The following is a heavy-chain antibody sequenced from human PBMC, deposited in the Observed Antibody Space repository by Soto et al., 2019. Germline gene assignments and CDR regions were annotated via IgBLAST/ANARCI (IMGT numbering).Heavy chain of an antibody. D-gene: IGHD6-13*01. V-gene: IGHV3-23*01. CDR3: AMAGIAAAHYYYGMDV. CDR1: GFTFSSYA. J-gene: IGHJ6*02. CDR2: ISGSGGST. Sequence: LGGSLRLSCAASGFTFSSYAMSWVRQAPGKGLEWVSAISGSGGSTYYADSVKGRFTISRDNSKNTLYLQMNSLRAEDTAVYYCAMAGIAAAHYYYGMDVWGQGTTVTVSS.